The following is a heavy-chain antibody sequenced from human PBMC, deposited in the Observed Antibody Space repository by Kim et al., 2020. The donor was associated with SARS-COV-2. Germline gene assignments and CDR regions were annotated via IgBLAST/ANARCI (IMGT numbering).Heavy chain of an antibody. D-gene: IGHD5-18*01. J-gene: IGHJ4*02. Sequence: DDPTPVEVRFTISRDDSKNTLYLQMNSLKTEDTAVYYCTARYSYGYPYDYWGQGTLVTVSS. V-gene: IGHV3-15*01. CDR3: TARYSYGYPYDY.